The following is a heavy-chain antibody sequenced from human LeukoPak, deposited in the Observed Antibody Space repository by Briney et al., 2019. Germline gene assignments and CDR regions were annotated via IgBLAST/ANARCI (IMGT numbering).Heavy chain of an antibody. CDR1: GFTFSSYR. V-gene: IGHV3-48*01. CDR3: ARAYQGAVVVPGVGWFDP. CDR2: ISVSSSTI. J-gene: IGHJ5*02. D-gene: IGHD2-2*01. Sequence: GGSLRLSCAASGFTFSSYRMNWVRQAPGKGLEWVSHISVSSSTIYYADSVKGRFTISRDNSKNTLYLQMNSLRAEDTAVYYCARAYQGAVVVPGVGWFDPWGQGTLVTVSS.